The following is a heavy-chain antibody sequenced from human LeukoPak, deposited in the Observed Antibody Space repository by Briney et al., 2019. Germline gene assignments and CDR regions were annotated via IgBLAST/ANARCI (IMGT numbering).Heavy chain of an antibody. V-gene: IGHV3-74*01. J-gene: IGHJ4*02. CDR2: INSDGSST. CDR3: AKTNGSGWYQRTIDY. CDR1: GFTFSSYW. Sequence: GGSLRLSCAASGFTFSSYWMHWVRQAPGKGLVWVSRINSDGSSTYYADSVKGRFTISRDNSKNTLYLQMNSLRAEDTAVYYCAKTNGSGWYQRTIDYWGQGTLVTVSS. D-gene: IGHD6-19*01.